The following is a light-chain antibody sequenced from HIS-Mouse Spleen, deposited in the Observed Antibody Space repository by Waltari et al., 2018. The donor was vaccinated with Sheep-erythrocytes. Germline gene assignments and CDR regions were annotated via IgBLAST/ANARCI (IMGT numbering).Light chain of an antibody. CDR1: QSVLYSSNNKNY. J-gene: IGKJ4*01. CDR3: QQYYSTLT. CDR2: WAS. V-gene: IGKV4-1*01. Sequence: DIVMTQSPDSLAVSLGERATINCKSSQSVLYSSNNKNYLAWYKQKPGQPPKLLIYWASTRESGVPDRFSGSGSGTDFTLTISSLQAEDVAVYYCQQYYSTLTFGGGTK.